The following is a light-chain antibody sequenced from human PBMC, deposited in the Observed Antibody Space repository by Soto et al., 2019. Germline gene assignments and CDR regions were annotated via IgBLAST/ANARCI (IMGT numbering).Light chain of an antibody. Sequence: DIHMTQSPSSLSAALGDGVTITFGQSQSISSYLNRYQQKPGKAPKLLISAASSLQSGVPSTFSGSGSGTDFTLTISSLQPEDFATYHCQQLNTYPPWTFGQGTKVDIK. V-gene: IGKV1-39*01. J-gene: IGKJ1*01. CDR1: QSISSY. CDR3: QQLNTYPPWT. CDR2: AAS.